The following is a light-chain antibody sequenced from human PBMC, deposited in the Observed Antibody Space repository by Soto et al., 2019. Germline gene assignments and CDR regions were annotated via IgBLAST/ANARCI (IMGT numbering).Light chain of an antibody. Sequence: DIVMTQSPATLSVSAGERVTITCRASQSINIHLAWYQQKPGQAPRLLIYGASSRATGIADRLSGSGSGTDFTLTISRLEPEDFAVYYCQQYGSLITFGQGTRLEIK. V-gene: IGKV3-20*01. CDR2: GAS. J-gene: IGKJ5*01. CDR1: QSINIH. CDR3: QQYGSLIT.